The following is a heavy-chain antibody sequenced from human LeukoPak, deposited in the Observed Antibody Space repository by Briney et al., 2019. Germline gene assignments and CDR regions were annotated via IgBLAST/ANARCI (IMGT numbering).Heavy chain of an antibody. V-gene: IGHV3-73*01. Sequence: QTGGSLRLSCAASGFTFSGSATHWVRQASGKGLEWVGRIRSKANSYATAYAASVKGRFTISRDDSKNTAYLQMNSLKTEDTAVYYCTRDFWSGYFGDVWGKGTTVTVSS. CDR3: TRDFWSGYFGDV. D-gene: IGHD3-3*01. J-gene: IGHJ6*04. CDR2: IRSKANSYAT. CDR1: GFTFSGSA.